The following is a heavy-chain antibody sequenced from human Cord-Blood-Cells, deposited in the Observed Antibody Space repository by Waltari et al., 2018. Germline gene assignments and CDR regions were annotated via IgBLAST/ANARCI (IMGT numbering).Heavy chain of an antibody. V-gene: IGHV3-33*01. J-gene: IGHJ4*02. Sequence: QVQLVESGGGVVQPGRSLRLSCVASGFTFSSYGMHWVRQAPGKGLEWVAVIWYDGSNKYYADSVKGRFTISRDNSKNTLYLQMNSLRAEDTAVYYCARDLYSSSWYYFDYWGQGTLVTVSS. CDR1: GFTFSSYG. D-gene: IGHD6-13*01. CDR2: IWYDGSNK. CDR3: ARDLYSSSWYYFDY.